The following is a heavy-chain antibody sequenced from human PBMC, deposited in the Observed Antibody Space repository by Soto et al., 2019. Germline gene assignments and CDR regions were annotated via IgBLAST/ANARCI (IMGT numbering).Heavy chain of an antibody. CDR3: AHPLWTSGFGEVFDC. V-gene: IGHV3-33*01. D-gene: IGHD3-16*01. Sequence: QVQLVESGGGVAQPGGSLRLSCAASGFSFGTYFMHWVRQAPGKGLEWVAVSWYDESNEWYADSVKGRFTISRDNSKNTLYLYMNGLRAEDTAVYYCAHPLWTSGFGEVFDCWGQGTLVTVSS. CDR1: GFSFGTYF. J-gene: IGHJ4*02. CDR2: SWYDESNE.